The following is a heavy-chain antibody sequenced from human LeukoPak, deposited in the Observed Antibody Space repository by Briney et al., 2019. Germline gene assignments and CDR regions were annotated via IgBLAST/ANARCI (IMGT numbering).Heavy chain of an antibody. Sequence: GGSLRLSCAASGFTFSTYAMSWVRQAPGKGLEWVSTITHTGADTYYADSVKGRFTISRDNSRNTLYLRMNSLRPEDTAIYYCAKSLINMIRGGFDPWGQGTLVTVSS. V-gene: IGHV3-23*01. CDR3: AKSLINMIRGGFDP. CDR2: ITHTGADT. CDR1: GFTFSTYA. D-gene: IGHD3-10*01. J-gene: IGHJ5*02.